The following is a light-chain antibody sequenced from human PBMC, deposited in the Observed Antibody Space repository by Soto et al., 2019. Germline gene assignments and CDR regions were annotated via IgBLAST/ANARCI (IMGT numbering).Light chain of an antibody. J-gene: IGKJ2*01. CDR2: GAA. CDR3: QHYGSSPYT. CDR1: QSITLNY. V-gene: IGKV3-20*01. Sequence: PGERPTLSCTASQSITLNYLAWYQQKPGQAPRLLISGAASRATGIPDRFSGSGSGTVGSVTISRLEPEDFAVYYCQHYGSSPYTFGQGTKVESK.